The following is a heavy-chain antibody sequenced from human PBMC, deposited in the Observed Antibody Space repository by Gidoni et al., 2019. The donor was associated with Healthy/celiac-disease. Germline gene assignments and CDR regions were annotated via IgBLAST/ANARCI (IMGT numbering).Heavy chain of an antibody. Sequence: EVELLESGGGLVQPGGSLRRSCAASGFTFSSYAMNWVRQAPGKGVEWVSAISGRGGSTYYADSVKGRFTISRDNSKNTVYLQMNSLRAEDTAVYYCAKTSYYDSSGYPNWFDPWGQGTLVTVSS. J-gene: IGHJ5*02. D-gene: IGHD3-22*01. CDR3: AKTSYYDSSGYPNWFDP. CDR1: GFTFSSYA. V-gene: IGHV3-23*01. CDR2: ISGRGGST.